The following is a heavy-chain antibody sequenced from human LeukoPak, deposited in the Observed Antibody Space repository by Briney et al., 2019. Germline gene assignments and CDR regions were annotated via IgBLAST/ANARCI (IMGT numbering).Heavy chain of an antibody. V-gene: IGHV3-23*01. D-gene: IGHD6-19*01. CDR3: AKDWFRYSSGWYSVTYYFDY. Sequence: GGSLRLSCAASGFTFSSYAMSWVRQAPGKGPEWVSAISGSGGSTYYADSVKGRFTISRDNSKNTLYLQMNSLRAEDTAVYYCAKDWFRYSSGWYSVTYYFDYWGQGTLVTVSS. CDR2: ISGSGGST. J-gene: IGHJ4*02. CDR1: GFTFSSYA.